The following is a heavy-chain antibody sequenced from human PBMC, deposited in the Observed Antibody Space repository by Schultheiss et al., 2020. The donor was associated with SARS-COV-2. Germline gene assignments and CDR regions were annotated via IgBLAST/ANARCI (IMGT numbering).Heavy chain of an antibody. CDR3: ARSYYYDSSGYYGYYYYYMDV. V-gene: IGHV4-39*07. Sequence: SETLSLTCTVSGGSISSSSYYWGWIRQPPGKGLEWIGSIYYSGSTNYNPSLKSRVTISVDTSKNQFSLKLSSVTAADTAVYYCARSYYYDSSGYYGYYYYYMDVWGQGTLVTVSS. J-gene: IGHJ6*03. D-gene: IGHD3-22*01. CDR1: GGSISSSSYY. CDR2: IYYSGST.